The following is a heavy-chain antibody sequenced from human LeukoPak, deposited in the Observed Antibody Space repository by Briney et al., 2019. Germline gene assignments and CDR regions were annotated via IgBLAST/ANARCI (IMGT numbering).Heavy chain of an antibody. J-gene: IGHJ4*02. CDR1: GYTFTSYG. Sequence: GASVKVSRKASGYTFTSYGISWVRQAPGQGLEWMGWISAYNGNTNYAQKLQGRVTMTTDPSTSTAYMELRSLRSDDTAVYYCARDYSQADYFDYWGQGTLVSVSS. V-gene: IGHV1-18*01. D-gene: IGHD2-21*01. CDR3: ARDYSQADYFDY. CDR2: ISAYNGNT.